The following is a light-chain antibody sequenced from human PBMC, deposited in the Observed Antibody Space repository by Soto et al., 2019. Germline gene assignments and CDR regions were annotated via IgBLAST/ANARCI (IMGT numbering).Light chain of an antibody. J-gene: IGKJ4*01. CDR2: DVS. CDR1: QSVSTS. Sequence: EIVLTQSPATLSLSPGERATLSCRASQSVSTSLAWYQLRPGQAPRLLIYDVSNMATGIPARFSGSGSGTDFTLTISRLEPEDFAVYSCQQRRNWPPTFGGGTKVEIK. V-gene: IGKV3-11*01. CDR3: QQRRNWPPT.